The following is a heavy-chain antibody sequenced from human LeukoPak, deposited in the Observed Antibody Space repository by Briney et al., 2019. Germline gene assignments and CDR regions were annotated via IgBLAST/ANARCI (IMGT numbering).Heavy chain of an antibody. V-gene: IGHV5-51*01. CDR3: AKTPTRSIVAALYYFDY. J-gene: IGHJ4*02. Sequence: PGESLKISCKGSIYSFTSSWIGWVRQMPGKGLEWMGIIYPGDSDTRYSPSFQGQVTISADKSLSTAYLQWSSLKASDTAIYYCAKTPTRSIVAALYYFDYWGQGTLVTVSS. D-gene: IGHD2-21*01. CDR1: IYSFTSSW. CDR2: IYPGDSDT.